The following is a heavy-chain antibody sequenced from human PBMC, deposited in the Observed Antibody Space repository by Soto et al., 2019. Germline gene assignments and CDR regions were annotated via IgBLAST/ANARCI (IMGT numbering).Heavy chain of an antibody. CDR2: IDPSDSQT. Sequence: PGESLKISCKGSGYSFAGYWITWVRQKPGKGLEWRGRIDPSDSQTYYSPSFRGHVTISVTKSITTVFLQWSSLRASDTAMYYCARQIYDSDTGPIFQYCFDSWGQGTPVTVSS. J-gene: IGHJ4*02. CDR3: ARQIYDSDTGPIFQYCFDS. CDR1: GYSFAGYW. D-gene: IGHD3-22*01. V-gene: IGHV5-10-1*01.